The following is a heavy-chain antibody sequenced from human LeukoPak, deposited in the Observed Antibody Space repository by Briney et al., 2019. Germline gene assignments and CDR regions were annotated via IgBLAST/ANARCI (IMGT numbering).Heavy chain of an antibody. CDR1: GGTFGKYT. CDR3: ATVNSAYGSSSWFS. D-gene: IGHD6-13*01. Sequence: ASVKVSCKASGGTFGKYTISWVRQRPGQGLEWMGGITPLFGTANYAQKFQGRVTITADESASTAYMELSSLRAEDTAVYYCATVNSAYGSSSWFSWGQGTLVTVSS. J-gene: IGHJ5*02. V-gene: IGHV1-69*13. CDR2: ITPLFGTA.